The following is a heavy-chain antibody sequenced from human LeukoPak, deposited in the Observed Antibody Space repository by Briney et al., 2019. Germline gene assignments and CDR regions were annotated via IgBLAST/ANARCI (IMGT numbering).Heavy chain of an antibody. J-gene: IGHJ4*02. V-gene: IGHV3-23*01. CDR2: ISGSGGST. Sequence: GGSLRLSCAASGFTFSSYAMSWVRQAPGKGREGVSAISGSGGSTYYADSVKGRFTISRDNSKNTLYLQMNSLRAEDTAVYYCAKRSYGGNSNDYWGQGTLVTVSS. D-gene: IGHD4-23*01. CDR3: AKRSYGGNSNDY. CDR1: GFTFSSYA.